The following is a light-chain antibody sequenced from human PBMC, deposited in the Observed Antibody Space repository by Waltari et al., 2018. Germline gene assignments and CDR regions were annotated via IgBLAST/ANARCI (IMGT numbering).Light chain of an antibody. CDR3: LQHNTYPIT. Sequence: DIQMTQSPSSLSASVGDRVTITCRASQGIRDDLGWYQQKPGQPPKLLIYGASNLQSWVPLRFSGSGSGTEFTLTISSLQPEDSAIYYCLQHNTYPITFGPGTKVEIK. CDR2: GAS. V-gene: IGKV1-17*01. J-gene: IGKJ3*01. CDR1: QGIRDD.